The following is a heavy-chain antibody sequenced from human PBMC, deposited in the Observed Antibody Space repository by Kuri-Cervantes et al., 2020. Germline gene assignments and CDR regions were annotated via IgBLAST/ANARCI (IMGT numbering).Heavy chain of an antibody. CDR1: GFTFSSSR. CDR2: ISYDGSNK. Sequence: GESLKISCAASGFTFSSSRMHWVCQAPEKGLEWVAVISYDGSNKYYADSVKGRFTISRDNSKNTLYLQMNSLRAEDTAVYYCARDPGITAAAQYWFDPWGQGTLVTVSS. V-gene: IGHV3-30*03. D-gene: IGHD6-13*01. CDR3: ARDPGITAAAQYWFDP. J-gene: IGHJ5*02.